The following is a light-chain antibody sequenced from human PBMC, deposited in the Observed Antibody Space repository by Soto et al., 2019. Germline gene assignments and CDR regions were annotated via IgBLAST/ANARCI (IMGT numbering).Light chain of an antibody. Sequence: QAVVTQPPSASGSPGQSVTISCTGTSSDVGGYNYVSWYQQHPGKAPKLMISEVSKRPSGVPDRFSGSKSGNTASLTVSGLQTEDEADYYCSSYAGSNNWVFGGGTKLTV. V-gene: IGLV2-8*01. CDR2: EVS. CDR3: SSYAGSNNWV. J-gene: IGLJ3*02. CDR1: SSDVGGYNY.